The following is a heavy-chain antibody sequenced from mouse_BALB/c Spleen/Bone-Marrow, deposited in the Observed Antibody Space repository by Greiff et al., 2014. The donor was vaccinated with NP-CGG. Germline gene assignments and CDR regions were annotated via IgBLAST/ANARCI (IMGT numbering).Heavy chain of an antibody. CDR1: GYAFSRSW. CDR3: AGSTPLAY. Sequence: VHLVESGAELVRPGSSVKISCKASGYAFSRSWMSWVKQRPGQGLEWIGQIYPGDDDTNYSGKFKGRATLTADKSSGTAYMQLSSLTSEDSAVYFCAGSTPLAYWGQGTLVTVSA. V-gene: IGHV1-80*01. J-gene: IGHJ3*01. D-gene: IGHD1-1*01. CDR2: IYPGDDDT.